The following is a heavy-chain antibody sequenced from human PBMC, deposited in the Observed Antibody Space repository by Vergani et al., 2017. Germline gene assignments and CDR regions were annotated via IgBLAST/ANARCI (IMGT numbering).Heavy chain of an antibody. J-gene: IGHJ4*02. Sequence: QLQLQESGPGLVKPSETLSLTCTVSGGSISSSSYYWGWIRQSPGKGLEWIGSIYYSGNTYYNPSLKSRVPVSVDTAKNQFSLKLSSVTAADTAVYYCASIPNDDGHCWGQGTLVTVSS. CDR3: ASIPNDDGHC. V-gene: IGHV4-39*01. CDR1: GGSISSSSYY. CDR2: IYYSGNT. D-gene: IGHD4-17*01.